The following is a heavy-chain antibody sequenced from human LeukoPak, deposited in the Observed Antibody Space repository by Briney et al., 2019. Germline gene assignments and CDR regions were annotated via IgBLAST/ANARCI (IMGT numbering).Heavy chain of an antibody. CDR2: IYYGGST. Sequence: GSLRLSCAASGFTFDDYAMHWVRQAPGKGLEWIGYIYYGGSTNYNPSLKSRVTISVDTSKNQFSLKLSSVTAADTAVYYCARGGLAAAGIDYWGQGTLVTVSS. CDR3: ARGGLAAAGIDY. CDR1: GFTFDDYA. D-gene: IGHD6-13*01. V-gene: IGHV4-59*01. J-gene: IGHJ4*02.